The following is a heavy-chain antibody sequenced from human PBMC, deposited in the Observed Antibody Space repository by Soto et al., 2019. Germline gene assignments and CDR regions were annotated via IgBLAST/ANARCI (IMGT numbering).Heavy chain of an antibody. CDR3: ARASIVGATDWFDP. Sequence: ASVKVSCKASGYTFTSYGLSWVRQATGHGLEWMGWLSAYHGNTNYAQKLKGRVTMTTDTSTSTAYMELRSLRSDDTAVYYCARASIVGATDWFDPWGHGTLVTVSS. CDR2: LSAYHGNT. CDR1: GYTFTSYG. J-gene: IGHJ5*02. V-gene: IGHV1-18*01. D-gene: IGHD1-26*01.